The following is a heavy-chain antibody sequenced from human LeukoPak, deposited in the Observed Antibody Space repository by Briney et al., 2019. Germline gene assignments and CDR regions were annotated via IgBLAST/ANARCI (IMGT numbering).Heavy chain of an antibody. V-gene: IGHV4-34*01. CDR1: GGSFSGYY. D-gene: IGHD6-6*01. J-gene: IGHJ3*02. Sequence: SETLSLTCAVYGGSFSGYYWSWIRQPPGKGLEWIGEINHSGSTNYNPSLKSRVTISVDTSKNQFSLKLSSVTAADTAVYYCARELELADAFDIWGQGTMVTVSS. CDR3: ARELELADAFDI. CDR2: INHSGST.